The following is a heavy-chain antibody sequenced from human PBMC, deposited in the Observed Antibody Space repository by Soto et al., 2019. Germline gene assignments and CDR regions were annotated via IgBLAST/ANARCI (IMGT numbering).Heavy chain of an antibody. CDR2: ISGSGGST. Sequence: EVQLLESGGGLIQPGGSLRLSCAASGFTFSSYAMSWVRQAPGKGLEWVSAISGSGGSTYYADSVKGRFTISRDNSKNTLYLQMNILRAEDTAVYYCAIPPRGRGTLAGGNVDVWGQGTTVTVSS. D-gene: IGHD3-16*01. CDR3: AIPPRGRGTLAGGNVDV. V-gene: IGHV3-23*01. J-gene: IGHJ6*02. CDR1: GFTFSSYA.